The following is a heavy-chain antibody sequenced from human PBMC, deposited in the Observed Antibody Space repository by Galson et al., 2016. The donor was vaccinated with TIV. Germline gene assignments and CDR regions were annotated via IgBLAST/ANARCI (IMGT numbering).Heavy chain of an antibody. Sequence: SLRLSCAASGFTFSDYGIHWVRQAPGKGLEWVAVTSFYGSYTNFADPVKGRFIISRDNSKSTVSLHMNNLRVEDTAVYYCARDPRVYGDYLLAYFDYWGQGTLVTVSS. CDR2: TSFYGSYT. V-gene: IGHV3-30*03. D-gene: IGHD4-17*01. J-gene: IGHJ4*02. CDR1: GFTFSDYG. CDR3: ARDPRVYGDYLLAYFDY.